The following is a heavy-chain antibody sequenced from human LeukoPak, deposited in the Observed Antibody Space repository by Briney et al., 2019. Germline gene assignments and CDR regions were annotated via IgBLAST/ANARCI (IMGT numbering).Heavy chain of an antibody. Sequence: PSETLSLTCSVSGGSISSYYWNWIRQPPGKGLEWIGRIYTSGSTNYNPSLKSRVTMSVDTSKNQFSLKLSSVTAADTAVYYCARDLNSSSWLYYYYYMDVWGKGTTVTISS. CDR2: IYTSGST. CDR3: ARDLNSSSWLYYYYYMDV. D-gene: IGHD6-13*01. CDR1: GGSISSYY. J-gene: IGHJ6*03. V-gene: IGHV4-4*07.